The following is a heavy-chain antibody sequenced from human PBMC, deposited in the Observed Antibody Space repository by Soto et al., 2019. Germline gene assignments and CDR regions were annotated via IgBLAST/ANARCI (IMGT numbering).Heavy chain of an antibody. Sequence: SQTRSLTFAISGDSVSSNSAAWNWIRQCPSRGLEWLGRTYYRSKWYNDYAVSVKSRITINPDTSKNQFSLQLNSVTPEDTAVYYCARAVVIAAAGDWNFDYWGQGTLVTVSS. CDR3: ARAVVIAAAGDWNFDY. CDR2: TYYRSKWYN. D-gene: IGHD6-13*01. J-gene: IGHJ4*02. V-gene: IGHV6-1*01. CDR1: GDSVSSNSAA.